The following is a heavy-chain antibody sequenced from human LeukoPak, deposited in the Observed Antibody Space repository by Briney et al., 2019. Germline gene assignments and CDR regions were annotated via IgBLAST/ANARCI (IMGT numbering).Heavy chain of an antibody. V-gene: IGHV3-43*01. D-gene: IGHD3-9*01. Sequence: PGGSLRLSCAASGFTFDDYTMHWVRHAPGKGLEWVSLISWDGGRTYYADSVKGRFTISRDNSKNSLYLQMNSLRTEDTALYYCAKDYDILTGLGDAFDIWGQGTMVTVSS. CDR1: GFTFDDYT. CDR2: ISWDGGRT. J-gene: IGHJ3*02. CDR3: AKDYDILTGLGDAFDI.